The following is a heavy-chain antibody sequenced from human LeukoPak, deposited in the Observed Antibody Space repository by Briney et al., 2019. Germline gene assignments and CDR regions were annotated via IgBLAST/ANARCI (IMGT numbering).Heavy chain of an antibody. D-gene: IGHD3-3*01. J-gene: IGHJ4*02. CDR1: GVSISSSY. Sequence: SETLSLTCSVSGVSISSSYWSWVRQPPGKGLEWIGEVHLDGRTNYNPSLKSRLIMSVDLPENHISLKLTSVTAADTAVYYCAREGGFYRPLDYSGQGTLVTVSS. CDR2: VHLDGRT. CDR3: AREGGFYRPLDY. V-gene: IGHV4-59*12.